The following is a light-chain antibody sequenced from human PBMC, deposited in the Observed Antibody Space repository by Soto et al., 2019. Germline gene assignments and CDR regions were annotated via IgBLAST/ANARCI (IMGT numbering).Light chain of an antibody. CDR1: NSNTGARYD. Sequence: QSVLTQPPSVSGAPGQRVTISCTGSNSNTGARYDVYWYQQVPGTAPRLLIYGNNRRPSGVPDRFSASKSDTSASLAITGLQAEDEAHYYCQSYDTGLGGLELFGGGTQLTVL. V-gene: IGLV1-40*01. J-gene: IGLJ7*01. CDR3: QSYDTGLGGLEL. CDR2: GNN.